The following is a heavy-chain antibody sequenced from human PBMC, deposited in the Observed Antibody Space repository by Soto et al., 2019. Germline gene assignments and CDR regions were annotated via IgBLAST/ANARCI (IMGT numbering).Heavy chain of an antibody. CDR3: SKTPHPGSATSSFYRMDV. V-gene: IGHV1-69*02. D-gene: IGHD2-15*01. CDR1: GGSFSSYI. J-gene: IGHJ6*02. Sequence: QVQLVQSGAEVKKPGSSVKVSCKASGGSFSSYIFTWVRQAPGQGLEWMGRIIPVLGVEYYAQKFQGRVTIYAGKSPNTALMEPNSPKSEEPAVVFFSKTPHPGSATSSFYRMDVWGLGNTGTVS. CDR2: IIPVLGVE.